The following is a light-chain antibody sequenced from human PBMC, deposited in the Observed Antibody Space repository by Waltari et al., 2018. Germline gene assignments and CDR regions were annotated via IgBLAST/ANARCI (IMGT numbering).Light chain of an antibody. J-gene: IGLJ1*01. CDR1: SSDVGGYKY. Sequence: QSALTQPPSASGFPGQSVTISCTGTSSDVGGYKYVSWYQQHPGKAPKLILDEVRKRPSGISYRFSGSKSGNTASLTSSGLQAEDEADYYCCSYASTDSYVFGTGTKVTVL. V-gene: IGLV2-8*01. CDR2: EVR. CDR3: CSYASTDSYV.